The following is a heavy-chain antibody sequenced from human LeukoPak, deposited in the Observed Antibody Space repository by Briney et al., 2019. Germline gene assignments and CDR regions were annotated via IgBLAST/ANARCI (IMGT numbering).Heavy chain of an antibody. J-gene: IGHJ6*03. CDR1: GGSISSNNYY. D-gene: IGHD3-3*01. Sequence: SETLSLTCTVSGGSISSNNYYWGWIRQPPGRGLEWIGSIYYSGSTYYNPSLKSRVTISLDTSKNQISLYLSSVTAADTALYYCARHGVETTPDYHYMDVWGKGTTVTVSS. V-gene: IGHV4-39*01. CDR2: IYYSGST. CDR3: ARHGVETTPDYHYMDV.